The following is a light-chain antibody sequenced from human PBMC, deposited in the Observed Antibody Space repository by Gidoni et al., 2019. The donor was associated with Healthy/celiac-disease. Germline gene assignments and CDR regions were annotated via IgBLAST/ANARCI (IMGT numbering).Light chain of an antibody. J-gene: IGKJ2*01. CDR3: QQSYSTPYT. V-gene: IGKV1-39*01. CDR2: AAS. Sequence: DIQMTKSPSSLSASVGDRVTITCRASQSISSYLNWYQQKPGKAPKPRIYAASSLQSGVPSRFSGSGSGTDFTLTISSLQPEDFATYYCQQSYSTPYTFGQGTKLEIK. CDR1: QSISSY.